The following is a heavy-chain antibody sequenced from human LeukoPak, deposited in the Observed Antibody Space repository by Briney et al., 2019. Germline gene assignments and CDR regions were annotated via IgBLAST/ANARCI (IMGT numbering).Heavy chain of an antibody. D-gene: IGHD6-13*01. J-gene: IGHJ4*02. V-gene: IGHV3-30*04. CDR1: GFTFSSYA. Sequence: PGRSLRLSCAASGFTFSSYAMHWVRQAPGKGLEWVAVISYDGSNKYYADSVKGRFTIFRDNSKNTLYLQMNSLRAEDTAVYYCARDGEYSSSWEDFDYWGQGTLVTVSS. CDR3: ARDGEYSSSWEDFDY. CDR2: ISYDGSNK.